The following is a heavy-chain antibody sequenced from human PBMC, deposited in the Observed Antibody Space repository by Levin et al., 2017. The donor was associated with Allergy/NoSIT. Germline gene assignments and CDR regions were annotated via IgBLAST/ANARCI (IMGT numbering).Heavy chain of an antibody. CDR1: GFRFGDYW. J-gene: IGHJ4*02. CDR3: TRLRPVNFFDY. Sequence: TGGSLRLSCSASGFRFGDYWMGWVRQAPGKGLEWAASIKNDGSEKYYVDSGKGRFTISRDNARNSLYLHMNNLRADDTAIYFCTRLRPVNFFDYWGQGILVTVSP. D-gene: IGHD3-9*01. CDR2: IKNDGSEK. V-gene: IGHV3-7*01.